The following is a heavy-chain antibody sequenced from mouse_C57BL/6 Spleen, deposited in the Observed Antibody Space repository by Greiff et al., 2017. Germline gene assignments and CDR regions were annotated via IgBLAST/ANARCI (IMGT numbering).Heavy chain of an antibody. D-gene: IGHD2-4*01. Sequence: VQLQQSGPELVKPGASVKISCKASGYTFTDYYMNWVKQSHGKSLEWIGDINPNNGGTSYNQKFKGKATLTVDKSSSTAYMELRSLTSEDSAVYDCARWSCYDYDGGFYFDYWGQGTTLTVSS. V-gene: IGHV1-26*01. CDR2: INPNNGGT. J-gene: IGHJ2*01. CDR3: ARWSCYDYDGGFYFDY. CDR1: GYTFTDYY.